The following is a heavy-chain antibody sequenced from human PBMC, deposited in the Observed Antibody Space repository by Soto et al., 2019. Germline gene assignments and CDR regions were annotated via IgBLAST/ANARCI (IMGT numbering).Heavy chain of an antibody. CDR1: GFTFSSSG. D-gene: IGHD3-10*01. J-gene: IGHJ4*02. V-gene: IGHV3-30*03. CDR2: ISYHGNNK. Sequence: GGSLRLSCAASGFTFSSSGMHWVRQAPGKGLEWVAVISYHGNNKYYADSVKGRFTISRDNSKDTLYLQMNSLRPEDTAVYYCATDLADSGSYYMFCDYWGQGTLVTVSS. CDR3: ATDLADSGSYYMFCDY.